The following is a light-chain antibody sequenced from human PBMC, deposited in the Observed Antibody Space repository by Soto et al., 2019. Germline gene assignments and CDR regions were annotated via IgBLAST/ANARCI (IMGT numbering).Light chain of an antibody. CDR1: QSISNY. V-gene: IGKV1-39*01. CDR3: QKYNSAPWT. Sequence: DIQMTQSPSSLSASVGDRVTITCRASQSISNYLNWYQQKPGKAPKVLIYAVSSLQSGVPSRFSGSGSGTEFTLTISSLQPEDVATYYCQKYNSAPWTFGQGTKVDIK. J-gene: IGKJ1*01. CDR2: AVS.